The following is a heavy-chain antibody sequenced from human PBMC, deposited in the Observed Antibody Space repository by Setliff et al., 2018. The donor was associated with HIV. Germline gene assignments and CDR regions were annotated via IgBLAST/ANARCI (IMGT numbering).Heavy chain of an antibody. V-gene: IGHV3-11*04. J-gene: IGHJ4*02. CDR1: GFTFSDYY. D-gene: IGHD6-6*01. CDR3: ARLPQDVRSSIDF. CDR2: ISSSGTTT. Sequence: GGSLRLSCAGSGSGGSGFTFSDYYMSWVRQAPGKGLEWLSYISSSGTTTYYADSVKGRFTISRDNAKNSVLLQMNSLRVEDTAVYYCARLPQDVRSSIDFWGQGTLVTVSS.